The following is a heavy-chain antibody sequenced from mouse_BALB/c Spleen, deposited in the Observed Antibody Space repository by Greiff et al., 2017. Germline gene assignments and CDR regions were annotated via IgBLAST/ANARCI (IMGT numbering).Heavy chain of an antibody. CDR3: ARLTGSFDY. V-gene: IGHV1-69*01. CDR2: IDTSDSYT. D-gene: IGHD4-1*01. J-gene: IGHJ2*01. Sequence: QVQLQQPGAELVMPGASVKMSCKASGYTFTDYWMHWVKQRPGQGLEWIGAIDTSDSYTSYNQKFKGKATLTADKSSSTAYMQLSSLTSEDSAVYYCARLTGSFDYWGQGTTLTVSS. CDR1: GYTFTDYW.